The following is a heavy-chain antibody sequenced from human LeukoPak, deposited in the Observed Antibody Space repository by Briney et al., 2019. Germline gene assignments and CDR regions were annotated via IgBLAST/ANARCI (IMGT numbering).Heavy chain of an antibody. D-gene: IGHD3-22*01. V-gene: IGHV1-24*01. CDR2: FDPEDGET. CDR3: ATVYDSSGYLTFDY. CDR1: GYTLTELS. J-gene: IGHJ4*02. Sequence: ASVKVSCKVSGYTLTELSMHWVRQAPGKGHEWMGGFDPEDGETIYAQKFQGRVTMTEDTSTDTAYMELSSLRSEDTAVYYCATVYDSSGYLTFDYWGQGTLVTVSS.